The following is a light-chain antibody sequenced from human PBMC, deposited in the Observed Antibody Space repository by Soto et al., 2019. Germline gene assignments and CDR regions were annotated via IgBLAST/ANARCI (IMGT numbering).Light chain of an antibody. J-gene: IGKJ1*01. CDR3: QQSYSTPRT. CDR1: QSISSW. CDR2: DAS. V-gene: IGKV1-5*01. Sequence: DIQLTQSPSTLSASVGDRVTITCRASQSISSWLAWYQQKPGKAPKLLIYDASSLESGVPSRFSGSASGTDFTLTISSLQPEDFATYYCQQSYSTPRTFGQGTKVDIK.